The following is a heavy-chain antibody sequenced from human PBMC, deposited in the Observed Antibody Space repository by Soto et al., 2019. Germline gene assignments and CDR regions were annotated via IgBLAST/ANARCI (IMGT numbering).Heavy chain of an antibody. CDR2: MNPNSGNT. J-gene: IGHJ4*02. Sequence: SVKVSFKASGYTFTSYDINWVRQATVQGLEWMGWMNPNSGNTGYAQKFQGRVTMTRNTSISTAYMELNSLRSGDTAVYYCARGGEVSKYGVLSDYWGQGNLVTVS. V-gene: IGHV1-8*01. D-gene: IGHD4-4*01. CDR3: ARGGEVSKYGVLSDY. CDR1: GYTFTSYD.